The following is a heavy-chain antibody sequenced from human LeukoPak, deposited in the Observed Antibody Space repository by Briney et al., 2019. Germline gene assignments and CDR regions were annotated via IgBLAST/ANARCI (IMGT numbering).Heavy chain of an antibody. D-gene: IGHD5-18*01. Sequence: GGSLRLSCAASGFTFSNYWMHWVRQAPGKGLVWVSRINSDGSSTTYADSVKGRFTISRDNGQTTLYLQMNSLRAEDTAVYYCAREGRGYSYAFEYWGQGTLVTVSS. V-gene: IGHV3-74*01. CDR3: AREGRGYSYAFEY. CDR1: GFTFSNYW. CDR2: INSDGSST. J-gene: IGHJ4*02.